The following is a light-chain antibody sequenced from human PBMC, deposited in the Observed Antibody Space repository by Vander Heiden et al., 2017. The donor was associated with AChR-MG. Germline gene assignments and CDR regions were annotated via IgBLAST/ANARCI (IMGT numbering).Light chain of an antibody. J-gene: IGKJ4*01. CDR3: QQYNNWPPLT. CDR1: QSVRNN. V-gene: IGKV3-15*01. CDR2: AAS. Sequence: EIVMTQSPATLSVSPGERATLSCRASQSVRNNLAWYQQKPGQAPRLLIYAASTRATGIPVRFSGSGYGTEFTLTISSLQSEDLAVYYCQQYNNWPPLTFGGGTKVEIK.